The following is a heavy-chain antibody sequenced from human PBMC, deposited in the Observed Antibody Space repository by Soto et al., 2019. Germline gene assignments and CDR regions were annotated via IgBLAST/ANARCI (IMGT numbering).Heavy chain of an antibody. V-gene: IGHV3-53*04. D-gene: IGHD3-3*01. CDR2: IYSGGST. Sequence: GGSLRLSCAASGFTVSSNYMSWVRQAPGKGLEWVSVIYSGGSTYYADSVKGRFTISRHNSKNTLYLQMNSLRAEDTAVYYCARGVLYDFWSDYYSPYYLDYWGQGTLVTVSS. CDR1: GFTVSSNY. J-gene: IGHJ4*02. CDR3: ARGVLYDFWSDYYSPYYLDY.